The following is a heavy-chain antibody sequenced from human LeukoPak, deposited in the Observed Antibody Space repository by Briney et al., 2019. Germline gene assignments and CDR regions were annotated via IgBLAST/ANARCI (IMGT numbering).Heavy chain of an antibody. J-gene: IGHJ4*02. CDR1: GFTFSSYG. D-gene: IGHD2-2*01. Sequence: PGGSLRLSCAASGFTFSSYGMHWVRQAPGKGLEWVAFIRYDGSNKYYADSVKGRFTISRDNSKNTLYLQMNSLRAEDTAVYYCAKSVGDIVVVPADFDYWGQGTLVTVSS. CDR3: AKSVGDIVVVPADFDY. CDR2: IRYDGSNK. V-gene: IGHV3-30*02.